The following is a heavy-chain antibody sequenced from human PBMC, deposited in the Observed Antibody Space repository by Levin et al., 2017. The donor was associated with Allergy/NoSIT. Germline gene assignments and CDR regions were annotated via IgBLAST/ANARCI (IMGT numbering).Heavy chain of an antibody. CDR1: GYTFTSYA. Sequence: GESLKISCKASGYTFTSYAMHWVRQAPGQRLEWMGWINAGNGNTKYSQKFQGRVTITRDTSASTAYMELSSLRSEDTAVYYCARAREMATISPHPTGLFDPWGQGTLVTVSS. J-gene: IGHJ5*02. V-gene: IGHV1-3*01. CDR2: INAGNGNT. CDR3: ARAREMATISPHPTGLFDP. D-gene: IGHD5-24*01.